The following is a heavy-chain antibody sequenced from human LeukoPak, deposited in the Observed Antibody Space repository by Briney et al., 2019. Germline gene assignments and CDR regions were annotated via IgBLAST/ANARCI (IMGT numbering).Heavy chain of an antibody. CDR2: IKQDGSEK. V-gene: IGHV3-7*04. CDR1: RFTFSSYW. J-gene: IGHJ3*02. CDR3: ARGDI. Sequence: PGGSLRLSCAASRFTFSSYWMSWVRQAPGKGLEWVANIKQDGSEKYYVDSVKGRFTISRDNAKNSLYLQMNSLRAEDTAVYYCARGDIWGQGTMVTVSS.